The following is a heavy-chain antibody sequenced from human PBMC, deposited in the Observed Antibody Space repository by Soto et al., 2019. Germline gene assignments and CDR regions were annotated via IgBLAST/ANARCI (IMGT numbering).Heavy chain of an antibody. Sequence: SETLSLTCTVSGGSISSGGYYWSWIRQHPGKGLEWIGYIYYSGSTYYNPSLKSRVTISVDTSKNQFSLKLSSVTAADTAVYYCARGSQDTAMVTSQPFDYWGQGTLVTVSS. CDR3: ARGSQDTAMVTSQPFDY. J-gene: IGHJ4*02. CDR2: IYYSGST. CDR1: GGSISSGGYY. D-gene: IGHD5-18*01. V-gene: IGHV4-31*03.